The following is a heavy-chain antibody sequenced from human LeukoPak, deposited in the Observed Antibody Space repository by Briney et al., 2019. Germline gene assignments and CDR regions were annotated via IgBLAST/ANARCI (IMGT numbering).Heavy chain of an antibody. V-gene: IGHV3-15*01. Sequence: GGSLRLSCAASGFTFSNAWMSWVRQAPGKGLEWVGRIKSKTDGGTTDYAAPVKGRFTISRDDSKNTLYLQMNSLKTEGTAVYYCTTGYYGSGALDYFDYWGQGTLVTVSS. J-gene: IGHJ4*02. CDR2: IKSKTDGGTT. CDR3: TTGYYGSGALDYFDY. D-gene: IGHD3-10*01. CDR1: GFTFSNAW.